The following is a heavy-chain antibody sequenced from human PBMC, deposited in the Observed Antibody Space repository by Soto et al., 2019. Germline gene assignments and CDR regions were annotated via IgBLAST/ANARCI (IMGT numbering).Heavy chain of an antibody. CDR1: GFTFSSYS. V-gene: IGHV3-21*04. J-gene: IGHJ4*02. CDR3: ARGGGRTGRHIVVVTAIYFDY. D-gene: IGHD2-21*02. CDR2: ISSSSSYI. Sequence: EVQLVESGGGLVKPGGSLRLSCAASGFTFSSYSMNWVRQAPGKGLEWVSSISSSSSYIYYADSVKGRFTISRDNAKNSLYLQMNSLRAEDTAVYYCARGGGRTGRHIVVVTAIYFDYWGQGTLVTVSS.